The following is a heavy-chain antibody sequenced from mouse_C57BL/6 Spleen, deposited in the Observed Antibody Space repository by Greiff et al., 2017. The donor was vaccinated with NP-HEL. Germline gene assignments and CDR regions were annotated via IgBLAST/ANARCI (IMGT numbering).Heavy chain of an antibody. CDR1: GYTFTSYG. CDR3: ARDDGTGYWYFDV. D-gene: IGHD3-3*01. Sequence: VKLMESGAELARPGASVKLSCKASGYTFTSYGISWVKQRTGQGLEWIGEIYPRSGNTYYNEKFKGKATLTADKSSSTAYMELRSLTSEDSAVYFGARDDGTGYWYFDVWGTGTTVTVSS. J-gene: IGHJ1*03. CDR2: IYPRSGNT. V-gene: IGHV1-81*01.